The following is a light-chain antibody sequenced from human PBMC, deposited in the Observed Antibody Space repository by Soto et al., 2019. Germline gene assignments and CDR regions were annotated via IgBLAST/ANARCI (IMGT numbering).Light chain of an antibody. V-gene: IGKV3-15*01. CDR3: QQYNNWPGT. CDR2: RAS. CDR1: QSVSSK. Sequence: EIVPMQSPGTPSVSRGERATLSCRASQSVSSKLAWYQHKPGQAPRLLFYRASTGATGIPAKFSGSGSETEFTLSIRSLQSEDFTVYYCQQYNNWPGTFGQGTRLDIK. J-gene: IGKJ1*01.